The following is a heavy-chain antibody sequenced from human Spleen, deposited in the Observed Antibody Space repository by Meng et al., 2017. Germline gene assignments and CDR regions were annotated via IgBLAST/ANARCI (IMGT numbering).Heavy chain of an antibody. D-gene: IGHD6-19*01. V-gene: IGHV5-51*01. CDR2: IYPGDSET. CDR3: AKREIAVIPGAFDI. Sequence: GESLKISCKGSGYSFTNYWIGWVRQMPGKGLEWMGVIYPGDSETRYSPSFQGQVNISADKSISTAYLQWSSLKASDTAMYFCAKREIAVIPGAFDIWGQGTMVTVSS. J-gene: IGHJ3*02. CDR1: GYSFTNYW.